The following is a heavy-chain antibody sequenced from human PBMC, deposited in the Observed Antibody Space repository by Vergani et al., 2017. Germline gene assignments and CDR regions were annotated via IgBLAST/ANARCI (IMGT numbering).Heavy chain of an antibody. CDR2: INPNSGGT. CDR1: GYTFTDYF. Sequence: QVQLVQSGAEVKKPGASVKVSCKASGYTFTDYFMHWVRQAPGQGLEWMGWINPNSGGTNNAQKFQGRVTMTRDTSISTAYMEMSNLRSDGTAVYYCARVGTSSNREYFDYWGQGTLVTVSS. CDR3: ARVGTSSNREYFDY. V-gene: IGHV1-2*02. D-gene: IGHD2-2*01. J-gene: IGHJ4*02.